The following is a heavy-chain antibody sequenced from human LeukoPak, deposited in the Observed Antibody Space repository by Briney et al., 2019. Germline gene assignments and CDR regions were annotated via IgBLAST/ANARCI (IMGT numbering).Heavy chain of an antibody. D-gene: IGHD3-3*01. Sequence: SETLSLTCTVSGGSISSSSYYWGWIRPPPGKGLEWIGNIYYSGRTYYNPSLKSRVTISVDTSKNQFSLNLSSVTAADTAVYYCARRGALDFWSGYYAFGSWFDPWGQGTLVTVSS. CDR1: GGSISSSSYY. J-gene: IGHJ5*02. V-gene: IGHV4-39*01. CDR2: IYYSGRT. CDR3: ARRGALDFWSGYYAFGSWFDP.